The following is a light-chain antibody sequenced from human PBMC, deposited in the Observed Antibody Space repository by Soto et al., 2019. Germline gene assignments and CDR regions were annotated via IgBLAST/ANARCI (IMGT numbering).Light chain of an antibody. Sequence: EIVMTQSPATLSLSPGERATLSCRASQSVSSNLAWYQQKPGQAPRLLIYGASTRATGIPARFSGSGSGTEFTLTISSLQSEDFAVYDCQQYNNWPPRAWTFGQGTKVEIK. V-gene: IGKV3-15*01. CDR1: QSVSSN. CDR2: GAS. CDR3: QQYNNWPPRAWT. J-gene: IGKJ1*01.